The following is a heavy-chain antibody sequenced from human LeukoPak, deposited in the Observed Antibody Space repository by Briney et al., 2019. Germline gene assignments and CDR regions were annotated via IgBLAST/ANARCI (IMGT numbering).Heavy chain of an antibody. CDR2: ITSRSDQI. J-gene: IGHJ3*02. D-gene: IGHD2-21*01. Sequence: PGGSLRLSCAASGFSFSSYAMGWVRQAPRKGLECVSTITSRSDQIWNVDSVRGRFTISRDNSKNTLYLQMNSLRAEDTALYYCVRDRRFPDDVFDIWGQGTMVTVSS. CDR3: VRDRRFPDDVFDI. V-gene: IGHV3-23*01. CDR1: GFSFSSYA.